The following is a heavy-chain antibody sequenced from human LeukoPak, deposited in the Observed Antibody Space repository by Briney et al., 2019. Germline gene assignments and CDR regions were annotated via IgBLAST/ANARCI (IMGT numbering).Heavy chain of an antibody. CDR1: GFTFSTYA. J-gene: IGHJ4*02. CDR3: AKAPYCSGGSCYYFDY. CDR2: ISGSGGST. Sequence: GGSLRLSCAASGFTFSTYALSWVRQAPGKGLEGASAISGSGGSTYYADSVKGRFTISRDNSKNTLYLQMNSLRAEDTAVYYCAKAPYCSGGSCYYFDYWGQGTLVTVSS. D-gene: IGHD2-15*01. V-gene: IGHV3-23*01.